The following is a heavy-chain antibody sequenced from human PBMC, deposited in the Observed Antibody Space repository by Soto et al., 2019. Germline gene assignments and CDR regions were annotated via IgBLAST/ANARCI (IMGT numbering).Heavy chain of an antibody. J-gene: IGHJ4*02. V-gene: IGHV1-46*03. D-gene: IGHD6-13*01. CDR2: ISPSGGST. CDR3: ARVTSPYSSTWTYDY. Sequence: QVQLVQSGAEVKKPGASVKVSCKASGYTFTSSYIHWVRQAPGQGLEWMGMISPSGGSTTYAQKSRGRVTMTRDTSTNTVYMDLSSLGSEDTAVYYCARVTSPYSSTWTYDYWGQGTLVTVSS. CDR1: GYTFTSSY.